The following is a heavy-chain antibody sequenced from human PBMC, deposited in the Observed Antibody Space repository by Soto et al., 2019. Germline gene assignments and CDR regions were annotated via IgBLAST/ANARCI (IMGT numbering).Heavy chain of an antibody. CDR3: ARIAYDFWSGYLYSGMDV. CDR1: NGSISKSDSY. CDR2: NYQSGST. J-gene: IGHJ6*02. Sequence: SETLSLTCIVSNGSISKSDSYWGWIRQPPGKGLEWIGNNYQSGSTYYNPSLKSRVTISVDKSKNQFSLKLSSVTAADTAVYYFARIAYDFWSGYLYSGMDVWGQGTTVTVSS. V-gene: IGHV4-39*07. D-gene: IGHD3-3*01.